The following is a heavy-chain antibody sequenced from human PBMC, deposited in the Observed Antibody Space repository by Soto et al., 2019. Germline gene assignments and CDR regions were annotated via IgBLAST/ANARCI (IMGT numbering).Heavy chain of an antibody. CDR3: ARDDSYGTGGNLDY. CDR1: GFIFSSYG. Sequence: PGGSLRLSCAASGFIFSSYGMHWVRQAPGKGLEWVAVMWYDGSNKYYADSVKGRFTISRDNSKNTLYLQINSLRAEDTAVYYCARDDSYGTGGNLDYWGQGALVTVSS. D-gene: IGHD5-18*01. J-gene: IGHJ4*02. CDR2: MWYDGSNK. V-gene: IGHV3-33*01.